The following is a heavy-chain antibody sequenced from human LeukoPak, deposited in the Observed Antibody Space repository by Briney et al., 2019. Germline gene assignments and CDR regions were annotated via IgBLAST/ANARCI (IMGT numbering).Heavy chain of an antibody. CDR2: IYHSGST. V-gene: IGHV4-4*02. CDR3: ARGPYSSRYDY. Sequence: PSGTLSLTCAVSGGSISSSNWWSWVRQPPGKGLEWIGEIYHSGSTNYNPSLKSLVTMSVDTSKNQFSLNLSSVTAADTAVYYCARGPYSSRYDYWGQGTVVTVSS. J-gene: IGHJ4*02. CDR1: GGSISSSNW. D-gene: IGHD6-13*01.